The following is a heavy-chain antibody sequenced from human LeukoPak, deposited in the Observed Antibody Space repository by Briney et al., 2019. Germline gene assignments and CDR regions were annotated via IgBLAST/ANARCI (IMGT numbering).Heavy chain of an antibody. J-gene: IGHJ5*01. CDR1: GGSIISDSYY. CDR3: ARVIRVPTTVWFDS. CDR2: IYTSGST. V-gene: IGHV4-61*02. Sequence: SETLSLTCTVSGGSIISDSYYWSWIRQPAGKGLEWIGRIYTSGSTNYNPSLKSRVTISVDTSKNQFSLNLSSVTAADTAVYYCARVIRVPTTVWFDSWGQGTLVTVSS. D-gene: IGHD4/OR15-4a*01.